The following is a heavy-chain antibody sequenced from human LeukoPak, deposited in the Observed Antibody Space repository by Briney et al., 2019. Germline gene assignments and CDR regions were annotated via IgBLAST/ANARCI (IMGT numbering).Heavy chain of an antibody. J-gene: IGHJ1*01. CDR1: GGSISSSSYY. V-gene: IGHV4-39*07. D-gene: IGHD3-22*01. CDR2: IYYSGST. Sequence: SETLSLTCTVSGGSISSSSYYWGWIRQPPGKGLEWIASIYYSGSTYYNPSLKSRVTISVDTSKNQFSLKLRSVTAADTAVYYCARGGDTSGHYYFEYFHHWGQGTLVAVSS. CDR3: ARGGDTSGHYYFEYFHH.